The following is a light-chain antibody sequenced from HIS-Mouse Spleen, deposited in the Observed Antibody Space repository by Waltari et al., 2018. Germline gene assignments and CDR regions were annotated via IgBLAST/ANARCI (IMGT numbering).Light chain of an antibody. CDR3: CSYAGSYTWV. V-gene: IGLV2-11*01. Sequence: QSALTQPRSVSGSPGQSVTISCTGTSSDVGGYNYVSWYQQHPGKAPKLMIYDVSKRPSGVPDRFSCSQSGNTASLTISGLQAEDEADYYCCSYAGSYTWVFGGGTKLTVL. J-gene: IGLJ3*02. CDR2: DVS. CDR1: SSDVGGYNY.